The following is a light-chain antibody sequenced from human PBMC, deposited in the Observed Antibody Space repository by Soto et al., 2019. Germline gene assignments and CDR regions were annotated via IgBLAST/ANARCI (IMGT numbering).Light chain of an antibody. CDR3: QQYDDWLRLT. J-gene: IGKJ4*01. CDR1: QSVNIY. Sequence: EIVMTQSPATLSVSPGERATLSCRASQSVNIYLAWYQQKPGQAPRLLIFGASSRATGIPARFSGSWSGTEFNLTISSLQSEDLAVYFCQQYDDWLRLTFGGGTKVEIK. V-gene: IGKV3D-15*01. CDR2: GAS.